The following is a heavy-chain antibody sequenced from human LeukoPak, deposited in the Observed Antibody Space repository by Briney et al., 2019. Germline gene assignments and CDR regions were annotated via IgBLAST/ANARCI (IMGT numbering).Heavy chain of an antibody. CDR2: IRYDGSNK. CDR3: VRERRAVAGRTTDY. V-gene: IGHV3-30*02. CDR1: GFTFSTYG. D-gene: IGHD6-19*01. J-gene: IGHJ4*02. Sequence: GGSLRLSCAASGFTFSTYGMHWVRQAPGKGLKWVAFIRYDGSNKYYADSVKGRFTISRDNSKNTLYLQMNSLRAEDTAVYYCVRERRAVAGRTTDYWGQGTLVTVSS.